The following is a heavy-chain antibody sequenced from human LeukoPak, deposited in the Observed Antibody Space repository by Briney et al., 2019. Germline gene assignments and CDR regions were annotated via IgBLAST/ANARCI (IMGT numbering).Heavy chain of an antibody. CDR3: ARAPSEIGGYYPEYFRH. V-gene: IGHV3-74*01. J-gene: IGHJ1*01. Sequence: TGGSLRLSCAASGFTFSSYWMHWVLQAPGKGLVWVSRIKSDGKTNYADSVKGRFTISRDNAKNTVSLQMNSLRAEDTGVYYCARAPSEIGGYYPEYFRHWGQGTLVTVSS. D-gene: IGHD3-22*01. CDR2: IKSDGKT. CDR1: GFTFSSYW.